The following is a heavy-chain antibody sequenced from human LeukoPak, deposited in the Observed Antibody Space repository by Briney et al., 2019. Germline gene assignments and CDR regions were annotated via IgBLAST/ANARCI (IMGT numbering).Heavy chain of an antibody. V-gene: IGHV1-24*01. J-gene: IGHJ4*02. D-gene: IGHD6-13*01. CDR1: GYTLTELS. CDR3: ATELSRYSSSWPRY. Sequence: ASVKVSCKVSGYTLTELSMHWVRQAPGKGLEWMGGFDPEDGETIYAQKFQGRVTMTEDTSTDTAYMELSSLRSKDAAVYYCATELSRYSSSWPRYWGQGTLVTVSS. CDR2: FDPEDGET.